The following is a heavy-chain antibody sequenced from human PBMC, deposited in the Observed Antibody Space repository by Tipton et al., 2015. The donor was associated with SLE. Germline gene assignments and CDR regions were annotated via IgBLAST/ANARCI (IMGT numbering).Heavy chain of an antibody. V-gene: IGHV4-4*02. J-gene: IGHJ4*02. CDR2: IAHSGDI. Sequence: TLSLTCAVSGASISSSIWWTWVRQSPGKGLEWIGEIAHSGDINYNPSLKSRVTTSVDKSKNQFSLKLSSVTAADTAVYYCARVHSAGDYDSSGFSNWGQGSLVTVSS. D-gene: IGHD3-22*01. CDR3: ARVHSAGDYDSSGFSN. CDR1: GASISSSIW.